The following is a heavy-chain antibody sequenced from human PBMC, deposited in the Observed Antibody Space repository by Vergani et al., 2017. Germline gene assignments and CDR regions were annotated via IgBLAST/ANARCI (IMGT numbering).Heavy chain of an antibody. J-gene: IGHJ6*02. CDR1: GGSISSYY. D-gene: IGHD1-14*01. CDR3: ARVRTGSYVMDV. Sequence: QVQLQESGPGLVKPSETLSLTCTVSGGSISSYYWSWIRQPPGKGLEWIGYIYYSGSTNYNPSLKSRVTISVDTSKNQFSLKLSSVTAADTAVYYCARVRTGSYVMDVWGQGTTVTVSS. V-gene: IGHV4-59*01. CDR2: IYYSGST.